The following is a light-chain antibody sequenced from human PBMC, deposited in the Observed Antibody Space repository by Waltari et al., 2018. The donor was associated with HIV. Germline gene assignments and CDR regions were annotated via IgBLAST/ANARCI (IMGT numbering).Light chain of an antibody. V-gene: IGLV10-54*01. CDR1: SNNVGNQG. CDR3: SAWDSSLSAWV. J-gene: IGLJ3*02. CDR2: RNN. Sequence: QAGLTQPPSVSKGLRQTATLTCTGNSNNVGNQGAAWLQQHQGHPPKPLSYRNNNRPSRIAERLSASRAGNTACLTITGIRPEDEADYYCSAWDSSLSAWVFGGGTKLTVL.